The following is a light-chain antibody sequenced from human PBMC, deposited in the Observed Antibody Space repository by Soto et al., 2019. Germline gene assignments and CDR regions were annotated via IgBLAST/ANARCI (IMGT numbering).Light chain of an antibody. CDR3: QKRSNWPRK. V-gene: IGKV3-11*01. CDR1: QSVSSY. Sequence: EIVFTQFPTTLSLSPGEIATLSCRASQSVSSYLAWYQQKPGQAPRLLIYDASNRATGIPARFSGSGSGTDFTLTISSLEPEDFAVYYCQKRSNWPRKFGQGTKVDIK. J-gene: IGKJ1*01. CDR2: DAS.